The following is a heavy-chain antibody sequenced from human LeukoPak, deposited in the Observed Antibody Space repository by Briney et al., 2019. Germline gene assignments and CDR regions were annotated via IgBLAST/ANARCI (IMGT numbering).Heavy chain of an antibody. V-gene: IGHV6-1*01. D-gene: IGHD1-26*01. CDR1: GDSVSSNSVT. Sequence: SQTLSLTCAISGDSVSSNSVTWNWIRQSPSRGLEWLGRTYYRSTWYNDYAVSVRGRITVNPDTSKNQFSLHLNSVTPEDTAVYYCASFYYHYWGQGTLVTVSS. CDR2: TYYRSTWYN. CDR3: ASFYYHY. J-gene: IGHJ4*02.